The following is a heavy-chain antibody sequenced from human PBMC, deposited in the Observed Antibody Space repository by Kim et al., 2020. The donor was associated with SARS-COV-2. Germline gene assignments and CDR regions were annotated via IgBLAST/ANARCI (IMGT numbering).Heavy chain of an antibody. CDR2: T. V-gene: IGHV1-18*01. D-gene: IGHD6-13*01. Sequence: TNYAQKLQGRVTMTTDTSTSKAYMELRSLRSDDTAVYYCARGQQLVHLDYWGQGTLVTVSS. J-gene: IGHJ4*02. CDR3: ARGQQLVHLDY.